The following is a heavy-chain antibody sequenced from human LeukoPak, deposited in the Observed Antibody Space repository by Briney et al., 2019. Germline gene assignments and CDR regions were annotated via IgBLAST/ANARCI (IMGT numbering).Heavy chain of an antibody. V-gene: IGHV4-59*08. D-gene: IGHD2-8*01. Sequence: SETLSLTCTVSGGSISSYYWSWIRQPPGKGLEWIGYIYYSGSTNYNPALKSRVTISVDTSKNQFSLKLSSVTAADTAVYYCARGARVYAIGEFDYWGQGTLVTVSS. CDR2: IYYSGST. CDR1: GGSISSYY. CDR3: ARGARVYAIGEFDY. J-gene: IGHJ4*02.